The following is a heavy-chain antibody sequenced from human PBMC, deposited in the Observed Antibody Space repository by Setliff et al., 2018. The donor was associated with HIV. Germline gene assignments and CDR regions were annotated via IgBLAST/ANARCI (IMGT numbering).Heavy chain of an antibody. J-gene: IGHJ1*01. CDR2: INSRSDTI. D-gene: IGHD6-13*01. CDR3: AKFEYSTSSQGY. CDR1: GFIFSSYS. V-gene: IGHV3-48*01. Sequence: GGSLRLSCAASGFIFSSYSMNWVRQTPGKGLEWVSYINSRSDTIYYADSVKGRFTISRDNARNSLYLQMNSLRVEDTALYYCAKFEYSTSSQGYWGQGALVTVSS.